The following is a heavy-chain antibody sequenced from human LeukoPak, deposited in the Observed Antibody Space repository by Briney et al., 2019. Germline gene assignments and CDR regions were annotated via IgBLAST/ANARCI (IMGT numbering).Heavy chain of an antibody. J-gene: IGHJ4*02. CDR3: TRHGRSCGGDCDWDYYFDY. D-gene: IGHD2-21*02. Sequence: GGSLRLSCAASGFTFSGSAMHWVRQASGKGLEWVGRIRSKANSYATAYAASVKGRFTISRDDSKNTAYLQMNSLKTEDTAVYYCTRHGRSCGGDCDWDYYFDYWGQGTLVTVPS. V-gene: IGHV3-73*01. CDR1: GFTFSGSA. CDR2: IRSKANSYAT.